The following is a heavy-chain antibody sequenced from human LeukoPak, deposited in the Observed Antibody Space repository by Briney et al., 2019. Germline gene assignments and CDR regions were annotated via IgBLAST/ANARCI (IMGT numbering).Heavy chain of an antibody. V-gene: IGHV3-15*01. CDR1: GFAFSNAW. Sequence: GGSLRLSCAASGFAFSNAWMSWVRQAPGKGLEWVGRIKSKTDGGTTDYAAPVKGRFTISRDNSKNTLYLQMNSLKTEDTAVYYCTTGGYGGQFDYWGQGTLVTVSS. CDR3: TTGGYGGQFDY. J-gene: IGHJ4*02. CDR2: IKSKTDGGTT. D-gene: IGHD5-12*01.